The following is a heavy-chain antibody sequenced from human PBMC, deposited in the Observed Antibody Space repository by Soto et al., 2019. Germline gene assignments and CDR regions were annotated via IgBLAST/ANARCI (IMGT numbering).Heavy chain of an antibody. CDR2: IYYRSKWYD. J-gene: IGHJ3*02. CDR1: GDSVSSNSGA. V-gene: IGHV6-1*01. Sequence: PSQTLSLTCAISGDSVSSNSGAWNWIRQSPSRGLEWLGRIYYRSKWYDDYAVSVKSRITINPDTSKNQFSLQLNSVTPEDTAIYYCAREGGEEMATIRDAFDIWGQGTMVTVSS. CDR3: AREGGEEMATIRDAFDI. D-gene: IGHD5-12*01.